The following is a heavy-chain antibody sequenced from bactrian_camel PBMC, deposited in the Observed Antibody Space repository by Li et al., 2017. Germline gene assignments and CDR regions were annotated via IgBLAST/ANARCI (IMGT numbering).Heavy chain of an antibody. CDR1: GYMSSIYC. V-gene: IGHV3S53*01. CDR3: AARPVNTRACVAGGRYEFGY. CDR2: ISTSGVT. Sequence: HVQLVESGGGPVQAGGSLRLSCAVSGYMSSIYCMGWFRQVPGKEREGVAAISTSGVTYYADSVKGRFTISKDNAKNTLYLQMDNLQPEDAAVYYCAARPVNTRACVAGGRYEFGYWGQGTQVTVSS. D-gene: IGHD1*01. J-gene: IGHJ4*01.